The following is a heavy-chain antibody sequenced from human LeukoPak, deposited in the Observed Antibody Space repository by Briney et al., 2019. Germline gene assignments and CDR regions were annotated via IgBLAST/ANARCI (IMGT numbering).Heavy chain of an antibody. J-gene: IGHJ6*04. Sequence: ASVKVSCKASGYTFTGSYMHWVRQTPGQGFEWMGWVTPHSGVTNYAQKFQDRVTMTRDTSISTAYMELNSLRSEDTAVYYCARELIAAAALDVWGRGTTVTVSS. V-gene: IGHV1-2*02. CDR3: ARELIAAAALDV. D-gene: IGHD6-13*01. CDR1: GYTFTGSY. CDR2: VTPHSGVT.